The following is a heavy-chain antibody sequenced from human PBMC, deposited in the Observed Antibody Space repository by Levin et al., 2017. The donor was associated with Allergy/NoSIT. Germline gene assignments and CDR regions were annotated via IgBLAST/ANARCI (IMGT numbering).Heavy chain of an antibody. CDR2: TERDGSET. CDR1: GFTFTTFW. CDR3: VREEGWGYHFGMDV. Sequence: ASVKVSCAASGFTFTTFWMAWVRQAPGKGLEWVATTERDGSETHYVDSVKGRFTISRDNGKNSVYLQMNSLRVDDTAVYYCVREEGWGYHFGMDVWGQGTTVTVSS. D-gene: IGHD3-16*02. V-gene: IGHV3-7*01. J-gene: IGHJ6*02.